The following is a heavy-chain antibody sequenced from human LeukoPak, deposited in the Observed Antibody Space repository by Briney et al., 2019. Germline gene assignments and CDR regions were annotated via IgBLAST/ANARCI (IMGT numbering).Heavy chain of an antibody. CDR2: IYHSGST. D-gene: IGHD2-2*01. CDR1: GYSISSGYY. Sequence: QPSETLSLTCAVSGYSISSGYYWGWIRQPPGKGLEWIGSIYHSGSTYYNPSLKSRVTISVDTSKNQFSLKLSSVTAADTAVYYCARGDIVVVPAANGFDPWGQGTLVTVSS. J-gene: IGHJ5*02. V-gene: IGHV4-38-2*01. CDR3: ARGDIVVVPAANGFDP.